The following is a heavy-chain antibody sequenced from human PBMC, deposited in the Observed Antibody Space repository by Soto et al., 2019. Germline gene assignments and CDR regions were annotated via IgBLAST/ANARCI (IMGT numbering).Heavy chain of an antibody. D-gene: IGHD6-6*01. CDR2: ISGSGGST. CDR3: AKASEYSSWDGHYYFYGMDV. J-gene: IGHJ6*02. V-gene: IGHV3-23*01. Sequence: GGSLRLSCAASGFTFSSYAMSWVRQAPGKGLEWVSAISGSGGSTYYADSVKGRFTISRDNSKSTLYLQMNSLRAEDTAVYYCAKASEYSSWDGHYYFYGMDVWGQGTTVTVSS. CDR1: GFTFSSYA.